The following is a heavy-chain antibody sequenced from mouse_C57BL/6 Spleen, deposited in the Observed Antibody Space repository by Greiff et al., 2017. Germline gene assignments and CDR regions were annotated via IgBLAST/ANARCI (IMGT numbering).Heavy chain of an antibody. J-gene: IGHJ1*03. CDR2: IRNKANGYTT. Sequence: EVQLVEPGGGLVQPGGSLSLSCAASGFTFTDYYMSWVRQPPGKALEWLGFIRNKANGYTTEYSASVKGRFTISRDNSQSILYLQMNALRAEDSATYYCARYNWDDWYYDVWGTGTTVTVSS. V-gene: IGHV7-3*01. D-gene: IGHD4-1*01. CDR3: ARYNWDDWYYDV. CDR1: GFTFTDYY.